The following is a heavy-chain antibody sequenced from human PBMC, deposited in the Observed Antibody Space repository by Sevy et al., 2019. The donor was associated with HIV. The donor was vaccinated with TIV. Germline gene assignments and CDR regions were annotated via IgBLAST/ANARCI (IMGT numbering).Heavy chain of an antibody. Sequence: GGSLRLSCAASGFTFSSYSMNWVRQAPGKGLEWVSYISSSSSTIYYADSVKGQFTISRDNAKNSLYLQMNSLRAEDTAVYYCARGGHSTYDFWSGYPWDYYYGMDVWGQGTTVTVSS. D-gene: IGHD3-3*01. V-gene: IGHV3-48*01. J-gene: IGHJ6*02. CDR1: GFTFSSYS. CDR3: ARGGHSTYDFWSGYPWDYYYGMDV. CDR2: ISSSSSTI.